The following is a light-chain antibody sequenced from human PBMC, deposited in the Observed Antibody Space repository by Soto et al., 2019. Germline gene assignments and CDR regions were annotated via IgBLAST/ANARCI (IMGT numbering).Light chain of an antibody. CDR2: GAS. V-gene: IGKV4-1*01. CDR3: QQYDNWPPWT. Sequence: DIVMTQSPESLGVSLGERATINCKSSQSVLYSPTNKNYVAWYQQKPGQAPRLLIYGASTRATGIPARFSGSGSETEFTLTINGLQSEDFAVYYCQQYDNWPPWTFGQGTKVDIK. J-gene: IGKJ1*01. CDR1: QSVLYSPTNKNY.